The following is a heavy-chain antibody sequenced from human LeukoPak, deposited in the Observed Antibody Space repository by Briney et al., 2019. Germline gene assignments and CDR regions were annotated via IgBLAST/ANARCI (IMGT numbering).Heavy chain of an antibody. CDR2: IYPGDSDT. CDR3: ATTGPEYSSSWYLHF. D-gene: IGHD6-13*01. J-gene: IGHJ4*02. V-gene: IGHV5-51*01. CDR1: GYSFTSYW. Sequence: GESLKISCKASGYSFTSYWIGWVRQMPGKGLEWMGAIYPGDSDTRYSPSFQGQVTISVDKSISTAYLQWSSLKASDTAMYYCATTGPEYSSSWYLHFWGQGTLVTVSS.